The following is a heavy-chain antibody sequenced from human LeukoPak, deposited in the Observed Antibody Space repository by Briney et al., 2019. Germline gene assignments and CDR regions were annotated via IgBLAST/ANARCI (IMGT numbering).Heavy chain of an antibody. Sequence: SETLSLTCAVYGGSFSGYYWSWIRQPPGKGLEWIGEINRSGSTNYNPSLKSRVTISVDTSKNQFSLKLSSVTAADTAVYYCASVPSSSWYAFDYWGQGTLVTVSS. CDR1: GGSFSGYY. CDR3: ASVPSSSWYAFDY. V-gene: IGHV4-34*01. CDR2: INRSGST. D-gene: IGHD6-13*01. J-gene: IGHJ4*02.